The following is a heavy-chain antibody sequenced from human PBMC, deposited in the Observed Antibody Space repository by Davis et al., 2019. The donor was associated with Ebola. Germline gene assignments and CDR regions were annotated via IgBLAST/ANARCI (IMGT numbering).Heavy chain of an antibody. CDR1: GDSMSDYY. CDR3: ATTPRYTSYGAYFDY. CDR2: IYYSGTT. V-gene: IGHV4-59*01. Sequence: GSLRLSCTVSGDSMSDYYYNWIRQPPGRGLEWIGNIYYSGTTNLNPSLKSRVTISGDTSKNQFSLKLNSVTAADTAMYYCATTPRYTSYGAYFDYWGQGNLVTVSS. D-gene: IGHD3-16*01. J-gene: IGHJ4*02.